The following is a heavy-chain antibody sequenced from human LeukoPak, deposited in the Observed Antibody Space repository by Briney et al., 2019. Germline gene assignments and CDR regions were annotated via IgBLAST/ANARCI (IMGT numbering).Heavy chain of an antibody. Sequence: PGGSLRLSCAASGFIVSSNYMSWIRQPPGKGLEWIGYIYYSGSTNYNPSLKSRVTISVDTSKNQFSLKLSSVTVADTAVYYCARRGGDYGWGELDYWGQGTLVTVSS. V-gene: IGHV4-59*08. CDR1: GFIVSSNY. J-gene: IGHJ4*02. CDR3: ARRGGDYGWGELDY. CDR2: IYYSGST. D-gene: IGHD3-10*01.